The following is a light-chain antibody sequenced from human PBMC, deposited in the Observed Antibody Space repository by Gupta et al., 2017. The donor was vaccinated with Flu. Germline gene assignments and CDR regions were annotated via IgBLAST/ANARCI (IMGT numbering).Light chain of an antibody. V-gene: IGKV3-11*01. CDR1: QSVNIY. Sequence: EIVLTQFPATLSLSPGERAILSCRASQSVNIYLAWYQQKPGQPPRLLMFDASKRAAGIPDRFSGSGSGTDFTLTISTLEPEDFAVYYCQQRSDLPMYTFGQGTKLEMK. J-gene: IGKJ2*01. CDR3: QQRSDLPMYT. CDR2: DAS.